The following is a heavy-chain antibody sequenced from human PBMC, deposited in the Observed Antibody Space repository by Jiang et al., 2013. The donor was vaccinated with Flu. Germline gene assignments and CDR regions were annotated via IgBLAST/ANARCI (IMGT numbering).Heavy chain of an antibody. V-gene: IGHV3-23*01. Sequence: GLVQPGGSLRLSCAASGFTFSTYAMSWVRQAPGKGLEWVSAISGSGSSTYYADSVKGRFTISRDNSKNTLYVQMNSLRAEDTAVYYCAKSDRIVGGMNWLDPWGQGSLVTVSS. J-gene: IGHJ5*02. CDR2: ISGSGSST. CDR3: AKSDRIVGGMNWLDP. CDR1: GFTFSTYA. D-gene: IGHD6-19*01.